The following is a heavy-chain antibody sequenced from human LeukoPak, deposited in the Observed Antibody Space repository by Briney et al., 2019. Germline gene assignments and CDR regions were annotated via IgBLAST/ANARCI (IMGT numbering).Heavy chain of an antibody. V-gene: IGHV3-23*01. J-gene: IGHJ4*02. Sequence: GGSLRLSCAASGFTFSSYAMSWVRQAPGKGLEWVSAISGSGGSTYYADSVKGRFTISRDNSKNTLYLQMNNLRAEDTAVYYCAKDRSMVRGVMLVYWGQGTLVTVSS. CDR2: ISGSGGST. CDR3: AKDRSMVRGVMLVY. CDR1: GFTFSSYA. D-gene: IGHD3-10*01.